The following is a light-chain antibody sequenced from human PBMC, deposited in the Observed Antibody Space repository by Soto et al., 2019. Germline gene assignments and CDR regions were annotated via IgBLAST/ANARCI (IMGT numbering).Light chain of an antibody. V-gene: IGKV3-20*01. CDR2: GAS. CDR3: QQYGSSPRT. CDR1: QSVSSSY. Sequence: EIVLPQSPATLSLSPGERATLSCRTSQSVSSSYLAWYQQKPGQAPRLIIYGASSRATGIPDRFSGSGSGTDFTLTISRLEPEDVAVYYCQQYGSSPRTLGQGTKVDIK. J-gene: IGKJ1*01.